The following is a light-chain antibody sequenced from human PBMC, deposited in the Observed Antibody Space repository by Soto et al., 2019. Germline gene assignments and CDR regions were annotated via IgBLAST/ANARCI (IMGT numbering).Light chain of an antibody. CDR1: SSDVGVYNY. CDR3: SSYAGSNNVV. CDR2: GVS. Sequence: QSVLTQPPSASWSPGQSVTISCTGTSSDVGVYNYVSWYQQHPGKAPKLMIYGVSKRPSGVPDRFSGSKSGNTASLTVSGLQAEDEADYYCSSYAGSNNVVFGGGTKLTVL. V-gene: IGLV2-8*01. J-gene: IGLJ2*01.